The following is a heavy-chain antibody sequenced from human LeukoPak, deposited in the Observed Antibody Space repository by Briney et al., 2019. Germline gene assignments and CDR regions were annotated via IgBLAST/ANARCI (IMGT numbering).Heavy chain of an antibody. CDR3: ARDSGGSGSYYGWFDP. CDR2: IYYSGST. CDR1: GGSISSGGYY. J-gene: IGHJ5*02. V-gene: IGHV4-31*03. Sequence: PSETLSLTCTVSGGSISSGGYYWSWIRQHPGKGLEWIGYIYYSGSTYYNPSLKSRATISVDTSKNQFSLKLSSVTAADTAVYYCARDSGGSGSYYGWFDPWGQGTLVTVSS. D-gene: IGHD1-26*01.